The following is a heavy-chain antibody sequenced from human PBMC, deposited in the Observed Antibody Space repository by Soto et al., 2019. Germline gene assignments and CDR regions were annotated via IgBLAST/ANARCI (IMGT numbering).Heavy chain of an antibody. D-gene: IGHD7-27*01. CDR2: INHSGST. J-gene: IGHJ4*02. CDR1: GGSFSGYY. V-gene: IGHV4-34*01. Sequence: PSETLSLTCAVYGGSFSGYYWSWIRQPPGKGLEWIGEINHSGSTNYNPSLKSRVTISVDTSKNRFSLKLSSVTAADTAVYYCASMGTESYYFDYWGQGTLVTVSS. CDR3: ASMGTESYYFDY.